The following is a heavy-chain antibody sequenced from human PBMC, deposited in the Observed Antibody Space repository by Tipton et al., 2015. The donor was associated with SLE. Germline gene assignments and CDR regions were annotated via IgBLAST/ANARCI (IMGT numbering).Heavy chain of an antibody. CDR2: ISSGGSTI. CDR3: ARDGMYYDSLTGFSPLNWFDP. Sequence: SLRLSCAASGFTFSSYEMNWVRQAPGKGLEWVSYISSGGSTIYYADSVKGRFTISRDNSKNALYLQMNSLRVEDTAVYYCARDGMYYDSLTGFSPLNWFDPWGQGTQVTVSS. J-gene: IGHJ5*02. D-gene: IGHD3-9*01. CDR1: GFTFSSYE. V-gene: IGHV3-48*03.